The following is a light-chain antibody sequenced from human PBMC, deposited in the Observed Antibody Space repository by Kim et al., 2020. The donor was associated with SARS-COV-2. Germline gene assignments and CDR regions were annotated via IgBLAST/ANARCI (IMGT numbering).Light chain of an antibody. V-gene: IGLV2-8*01. J-gene: IGLJ3*02. CDR1: SNAVGGYNS. CDR3: SSYAGSNILGV. CDR2: DVT. Sequence: QSGTITCTGTSNAVGGYNSVSWYQQHPGKAPKLLIYDVTERPSGVPDRFSGSKSVNTASLTVSGLQAEDEAVYFCSSYAGSNILGVFGGGTQLTVL.